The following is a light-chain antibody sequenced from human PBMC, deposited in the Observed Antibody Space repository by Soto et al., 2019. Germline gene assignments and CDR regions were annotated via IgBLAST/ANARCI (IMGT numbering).Light chain of an antibody. J-gene: IGLJ3*02. CDR2: ENN. CDR1: SGSIASNY. CDR3: QSYDSSNQV. V-gene: IGLV6-57*02. Sequence: NFMLTQPHSVSESPGKTVTISCSGSSGSIASNYVQWYQQRPGSAPTTAISENNQRPSGVPDRFSGSIDSSSNSASLTISGLKTEDEADYYCQSYDSSNQVFGGGTKLTVL.